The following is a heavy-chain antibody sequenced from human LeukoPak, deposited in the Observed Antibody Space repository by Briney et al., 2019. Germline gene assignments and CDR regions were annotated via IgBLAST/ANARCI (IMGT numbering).Heavy chain of an antibody. D-gene: IGHD6-13*01. CDR2: IYHSGST. Sequence: SETLSLTCTVSGGSVSSGGYYWSWIRQPPGKGLEWIGYIYHSGSTYYNPSLKSRVTISVDRSKNQFSLKLSSVTAADTAVYYCARDSYSSSWYGGQGTLVTVSS. V-gene: IGHV4-30-2*01. CDR3: ARDSYSSSWY. CDR1: GGSVSSGGYY. J-gene: IGHJ4*02.